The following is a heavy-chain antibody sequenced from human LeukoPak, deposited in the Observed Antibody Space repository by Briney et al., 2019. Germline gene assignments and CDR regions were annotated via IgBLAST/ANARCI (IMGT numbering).Heavy chain of an antibody. V-gene: IGHV3-23*01. J-gene: IGHJ4*02. Sequence: PGGSLRLSCAASGFTFSSYAMSWVRQAPGKGLEWVSAISGSGGTIYYADSVKGRFTISRDNAKNSLYLQMNSLRAEDTAVYYCASGSIAAAYFDYWGQGTLVTVSS. D-gene: IGHD6-13*01. CDR1: GFTFSSYA. CDR2: ISGSGGTI. CDR3: ASGSIAAAYFDY.